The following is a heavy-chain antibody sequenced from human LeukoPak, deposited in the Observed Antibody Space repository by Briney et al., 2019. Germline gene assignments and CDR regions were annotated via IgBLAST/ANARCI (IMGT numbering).Heavy chain of an antibody. CDR3: AKDPHSSSRGWFDP. V-gene: IGHV3-23*01. CDR2: ISGSGSST. D-gene: IGHD6-13*01. J-gene: IGHJ5*02. Sequence: PGGSLRLSCAASGFTFSSYAMSWVRQAPGKGLEWVSTISGSGSSTYYTDSVKGRFTISRDNSKNTLYLQMNSLRAEDTAVYFCAKDPHSSSRGWFDPWGQGTLVTVSS. CDR1: GFTFSSYA.